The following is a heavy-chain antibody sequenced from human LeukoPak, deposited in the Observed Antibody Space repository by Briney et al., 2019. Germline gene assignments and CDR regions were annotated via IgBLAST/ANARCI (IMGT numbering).Heavy chain of an antibody. Sequence: GSSVKVSCKASGGTFSSYAISWVRQAPGQGLEWMGGIIPIFGTANYAQKFQGRVTITRDTSTSTVYMELSSLRSEDTAVYYCARDLGPEAAAGPDAFDIWGQGTMVTVSS. CDR3: ARDLGPEAAAGPDAFDI. CDR2: IIPIFGTA. J-gene: IGHJ3*02. D-gene: IGHD6-13*01. CDR1: GGTFSSYA. V-gene: IGHV1-69*05.